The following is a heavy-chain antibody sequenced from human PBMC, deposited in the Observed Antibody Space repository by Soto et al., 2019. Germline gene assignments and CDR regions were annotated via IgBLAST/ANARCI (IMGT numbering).Heavy chain of an antibody. D-gene: IGHD6-13*01. V-gene: IGHV1-69*13. Sequence: SVKVSCKASGGTFSSYAISWVRQAPGQGLEWMGGIIPIFGTANYAQKFQGRVTITADESTSTAYMELSSLRSEDTAVYYCARDPAAAGPFDYWGQGTLVTAPQ. CDR1: GGTFSSYA. CDR3: ARDPAAAGPFDY. J-gene: IGHJ4*02. CDR2: IIPIFGTA.